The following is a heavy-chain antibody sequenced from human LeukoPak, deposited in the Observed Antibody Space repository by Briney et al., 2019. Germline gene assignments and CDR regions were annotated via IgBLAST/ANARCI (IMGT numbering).Heavy chain of an antibody. Sequence: ASVKVSCKASGYTFINYGFSWVRQAHGQGLEWMGWISAYNGNTNYLQKFQGRVTMNTDTSTNTVYMELRSLRSDDTAVYYSARVSTNSRVARYDPQSYFDLWGRGTPVTVSS. V-gene: IGHV1-18*04. CDR3: ARVSTNSRVARYDPQSYFDL. CDR1: GYTFINYG. J-gene: IGHJ2*01. D-gene: IGHD2/OR15-2a*01. CDR2: ISAYNGNT.